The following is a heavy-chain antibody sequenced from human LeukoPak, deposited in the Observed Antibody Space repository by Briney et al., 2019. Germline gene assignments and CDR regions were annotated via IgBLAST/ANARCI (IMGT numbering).Heavy chain of an antibody. CDR2: INHSGST. J-gene: IGHJ4*02. CDR3: ATTSRYDPAPFDY. V-gene: IGHV4-34*09. D-gene: IGHD3-16*01. Sequence: SETLSLTCAVYGGSFSGYYWSWIRQPPGKGLEWIGEINHSGSTYYNPSLKSRVTISVDTSKNQFSLKLSSVTAADTAVYYCATTSRYDPAPFDYWGQGTLVTVSS. CDR1: GGSFSGYY.